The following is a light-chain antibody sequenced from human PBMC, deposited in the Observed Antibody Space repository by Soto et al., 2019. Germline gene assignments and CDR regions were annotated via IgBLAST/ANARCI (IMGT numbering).Light chain of an antibody. V-gene: IGLV2-14*01. CDR2: EVS. J-gene: IGLJ3*02. CDR3: AAWDDSLNGWV. Sequence: QSALTQPASVSGSPGQSITISCTGTSSDVGGYKYVSWYQQHPGKAPKVMIYEVSNRPSGVSNRFSGSKSGNTASLTISGLQADDEADYYCAAWDDSLNGWVFGGGTKLTVL. CDR1: SSDVGGYKY.